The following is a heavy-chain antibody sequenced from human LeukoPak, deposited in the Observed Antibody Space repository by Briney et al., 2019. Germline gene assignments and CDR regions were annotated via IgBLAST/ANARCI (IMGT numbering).Heavy chain of an antibody. D-gene: IGHD2-15*01. Sequence: GGSLRLSCAASGFTLSSYAMHWVRQAPGKGLEWVAVISYDGSNKYYADSVKGRFTISRDNSKNTLYLQMNSLRAEDTAVYYCAREDCSGGSCAFDYWGQGTLVTVSS. V-gene: IGHV3-30*04. CDR3: AREDCSGGSCAFDY. J-gene: IGHJ4*02. CDR1: GFTLSSYA. CDR2: ISYDGSNK.